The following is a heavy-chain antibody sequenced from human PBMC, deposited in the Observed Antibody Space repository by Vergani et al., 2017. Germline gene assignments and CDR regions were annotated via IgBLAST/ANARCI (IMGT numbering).Heavy chain of an antibody. CDR1: GGSISRGGYY. CDR2: TYYSGST. Sequence: QVQLQESGPGLVKPSQTLSLICTVSGGSISRGGYYWSWIRQHPGKGLEWIGYTYYSGSTYYNPSLKSRVTISVDTSKNQFSLKVSSVTAADTAVYYCAGHRTRWSGSSTDYYYYMDDWGKGTTVTVSS. J-gene: IGHJ6*03. D-gene: IGHD2-2*01. V-gene: IGHV4-31*03. CDR3: AGHRTRWSGSSTDYYYYMDD.